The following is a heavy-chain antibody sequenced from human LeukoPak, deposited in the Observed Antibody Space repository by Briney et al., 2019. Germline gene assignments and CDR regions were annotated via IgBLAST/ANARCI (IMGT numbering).Heavy chain of an antibody. D-gene: IGHD3-22*01. J-gene: IGHJ4*02. CDR3: ARGPTYYYDSSGYNIDY. CDR2: IYYSGST. CDR1: GGSISSGDYY. V-gene: IGHV4-30-4*01. Sequence: PSRNLSLTCTVSGGSISSGDYYWSWIRQPPGKGLEWIGYIYYSGSTHYNPSLKSRVTISVDTSKNQFSLKLSSVTAADTAVYYCARGPTYYYDSSGYNIDYWGQGTLVTVSS.